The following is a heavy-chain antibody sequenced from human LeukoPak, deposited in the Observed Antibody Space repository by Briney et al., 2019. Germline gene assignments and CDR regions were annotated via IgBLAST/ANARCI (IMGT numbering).Heavy chain of an antibody. V-gene: IGHV3-11*01. J-gene: IGHJ4*02. Sequence: GGSLRLSCAASGFIFSKAWMNWIHQAPGQGLEWVSYISSSGSTIYYTDSVKGRFTISRDNAKNSLYLQMNSLRAEDTAVYYCARGPFWSGYYDDWGQGTLVTVSS. CDR3: ARGPFWSGYYDD. CDR2: ISSSGSTI. D-gene: IGHD3-3*01. CDR1: GFIFSKAW.